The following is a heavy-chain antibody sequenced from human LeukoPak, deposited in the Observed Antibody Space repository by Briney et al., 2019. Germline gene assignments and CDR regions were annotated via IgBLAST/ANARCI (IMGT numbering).Heavy chain of an antibody. J-gene: IGHJ3*02. Sequence: ASVEVSCKASGYTFTGYYMHWVRQAPGQGLEWMGWINPNSGGTNYAQKFQGRVTTTRDTSISTAYMELSRLRSDDTAVYYCASHYDFWSGYEGNAFDIWGQGTMVTVSS. CDR3: ASHYDFWSGYEGNAFDI. D-gene: IGHD3-3*01. CDR2: INPNSGGT. V-gene: IGHV1-2*02. CDR1: GYTFTGYY.